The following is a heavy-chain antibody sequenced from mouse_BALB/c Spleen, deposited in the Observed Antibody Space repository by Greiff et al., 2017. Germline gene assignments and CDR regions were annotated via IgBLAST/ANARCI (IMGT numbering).Heavy chain of an antibody. CDR3: ARGDYFDY. V-gene: IGHV1-54*01. Sequence: VQRVESGAELVRPGTSVKVSCKASGYAFTNYLIEWVKQRPGQGLEWIGVINPGSGGTNYNEKFKGKATLTADKSSSTAYMQLSSLTSDDSAVYFCARGDYFDYWGQGTTLTVSS. CDR1: GYAFTNYL. CDR2: INPGSGGT. J-gene: IGHJ2*01. D-gene: IGHD2-13*01.